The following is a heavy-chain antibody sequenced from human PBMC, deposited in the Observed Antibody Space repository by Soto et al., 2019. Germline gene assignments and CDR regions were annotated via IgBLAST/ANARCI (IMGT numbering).Heavy chain of an antibody. CDR2: ISAYNGNT. Sequence: QVQLVQSGAEVKKPGASVKVSCKASGYTFTSYGISWVRQAPGQRLEWMGWISAYNGNTNYAQKLQGRVTMTTDTSTSTAYMERRSLRSDDTAVYYCASAESLAADGQSIDYWGQGTLVTVSS. J-gene: IGHJ4*02. CDR3: ASAESLAADGQSIDY. D-gene: IGHD6-13*01. CDR1: GYTFTSYG. V-gene: IGHV1-18*01.